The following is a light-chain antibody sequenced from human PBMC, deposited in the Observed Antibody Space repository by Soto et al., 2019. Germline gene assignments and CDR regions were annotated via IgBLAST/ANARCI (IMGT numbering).Light chain of an antibody. CDR1: QSVSSR. CDR2: GAS. J-gene: IGKJ1*01. Sequence: EIVMTQSPAPPSVSPGERVTLSCRASQSVSSRLAWYQQKPGQSPRLLIYGASTRATDIPPSFTGSGSGTEFTLTISSLQSEDIAVYYCQQYNKWPQTFGQGTKVDIK. CDR3: QQYNKWPQT. V-gene: IGKV3-15*01.